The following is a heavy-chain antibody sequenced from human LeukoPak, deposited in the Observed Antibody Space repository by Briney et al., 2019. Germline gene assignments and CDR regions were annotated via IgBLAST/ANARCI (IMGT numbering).Heavy chain of an antibody. CDR3: VRHRGAWTVHDAFAM. J-gene: IGHJ3*02. V-gene: IGHV3-48*04. CDR1: GFIFGSYS. Sequence: GGSLRLSCEGSGFIFGSYSMNWVRQAPGKGLEWLSYISSGGQTVYYADSVKGRFTISRDNAKNSLFLQLNSLRAGDTAVYYCVRHRGAWTVHDAFAMWGQGTMVTVAS. CDR2: ISSGGQTV. D-gene: IGHD4-11*01.